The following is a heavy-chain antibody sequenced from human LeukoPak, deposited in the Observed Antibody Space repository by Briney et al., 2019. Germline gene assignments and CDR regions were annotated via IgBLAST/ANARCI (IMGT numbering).Heavy chain of an antibody. V-gene: IGHV3-33*01. CDR2: IWYDGSNK. Sequence: GGSLRLPCAASGFSFRSYGMHWVRQAPGKGLEWGAVIWYDGSNKYYADSVKGRFTISRDSSKNTMYLQMNSLRAEDTAVYYCARDRLGYDILTGYSDYYAMDVWGQGTTVTVSS. CDR1: GFSFRSYG. J-gene: IGHJ6*02. D-gene: IGHD3-9*01. CDR3: ARDRLGYDILTGYSDYYAMDV.